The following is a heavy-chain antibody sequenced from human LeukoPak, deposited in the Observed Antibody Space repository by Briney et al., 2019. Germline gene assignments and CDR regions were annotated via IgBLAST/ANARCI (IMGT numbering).Heavy chain of an antibody. Sequence: GGSLRLSCAAYGFTFTTYAMSWVRQAPGKGLEWVSSISGGGGSTYYADSVKGRFTISRANSKNTLYLQMNSLRAEDTAIYYCAKMGVYDSSGYYYDYWGQGTLVTVSS. V-gene: IGHV3-23*01. D-gene: IGHD3-22*01. CDR2: ISGGGGST. CDR3: AKMGVYDSSGYYYDY. CDR1: GFTFTTYA. J-gene: IGHJ4*02.